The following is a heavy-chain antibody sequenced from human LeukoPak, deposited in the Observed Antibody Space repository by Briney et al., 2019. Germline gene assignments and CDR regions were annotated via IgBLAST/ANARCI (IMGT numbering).Heavy chain of an antibody. Sequence: GGPLRLSCVTHGFNISTFVVSWVPQAPGKGLEWLSSISGSGSIPYYADSVKGRFTVSRDNSKDTFSLHMNSLRAEDTALYSCAKDGRFGDFEHWGQGTLVAVSS. D-gene: IGHD2-15*01. CDR3: AKDGRFGDFEH. J-gene: IGHJ4*02. CDR2: ISGSGSIP. V-gene: IGHV3-23*01. CDR1: GFNISTFV.